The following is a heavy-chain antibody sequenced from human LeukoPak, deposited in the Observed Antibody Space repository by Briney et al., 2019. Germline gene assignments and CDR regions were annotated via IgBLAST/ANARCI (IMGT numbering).Heavy chain of an antibody. V-gene: IGHV4-34*01. CDR1: GGSFSGYY. D-gene: IGHD1-26*01. Sequence: SETLSLTCAVYGGSFSGYYWSWIRQPPGKGLEWIGEINHSGSTNYNPSLKSRVTISVDTSKNQFSLKLSSVTAADTAVYYCARLINGSCRKAFDYWGQGTLVTVSS. J-gene: IGHJ4*02. CDR3: ARLINGSCRKAFDY. CDR2: INHSGST.